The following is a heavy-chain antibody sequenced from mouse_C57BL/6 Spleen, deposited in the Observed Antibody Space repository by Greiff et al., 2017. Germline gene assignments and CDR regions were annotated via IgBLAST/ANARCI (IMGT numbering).Heavy chain of an antibody. Sequence: QVQLQQPGAELVKPGASVKLSCKASGYTFTSYWMPWVKQRPGPGLEWIGMIHPNSGSTNYNEKFKSKATLTVDKSSSTAYMQLSSLTSEDSAVYYCARYELRGYFDVWGTGTTVTVSS. D-gene: IGHD1-1*01. J-gene: IGHJ1*03. CDR2: IHPNSGST. CDR1: GYTFTSYW. V-gene: IGHV1-64*01. CDR3: ARYELRGYFDV.